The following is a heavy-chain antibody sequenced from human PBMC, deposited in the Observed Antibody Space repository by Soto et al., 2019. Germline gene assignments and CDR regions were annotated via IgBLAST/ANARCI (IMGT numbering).Heavy chain of an antibody. CDR3: ARGLDQRSYYDSRCYPTIAFDI. Sequence: QVQLVHSGAEVKKPGSSVKVSCKATVGTFSSYAISWVRQDPEQGREWMGGIIPIFGTANYAQKFQGRVKIIADESTSTAYMELSSLRSEETAVYYCARGLDQRSYYDSRCYPTIAFDIWGQGTMVTVSS. J-gene: IGHJ3*02. D-gene: IGHD3-22*01. CDR2: IIPIFGTA. V-gene: IGHV1-69*01. CDR1: VGTFSSYA.